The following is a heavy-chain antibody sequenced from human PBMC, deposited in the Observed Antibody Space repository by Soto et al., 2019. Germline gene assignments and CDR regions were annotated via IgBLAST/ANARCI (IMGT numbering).Heavy chain of an antibody. J-gene: IGHJ4*02. CDR2: IYSSGTT. Sequence: QVQLQESGPGLLKPSETLSLTCTVSGGSLGSGDYYWTWIRQSPGKALEWVGYIYSSGTTYYNASLKSRVSMSMDTSKNQFSLKLSSVTAADTAVYFCARGEAFDYSSAWYIYWGRGTLVTVSS. D-gene: IGHD6-13*01. CDR1: GGSLGSGDYY. V-gene: IGHV4-30-4*01. CDR3: ARGEAFDYSSAWYIY.